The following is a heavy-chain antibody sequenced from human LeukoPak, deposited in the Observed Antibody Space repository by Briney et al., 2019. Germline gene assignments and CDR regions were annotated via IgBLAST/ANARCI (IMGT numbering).Heavy chain of an antibody. D-gene: IGHD3-16*02. CDR1: GYSFTSYW. J-gene: IGHJ3*02. V-gene: IGHV5-51*01. CDR3: ARPSSVITFGGVIVDDAFDI. CDR2: IYPGDSDT. Sequence: GESLKISCKGSGYSFTSYWIGWVRQMPGKGLEWVGIIYPGDSDTRYSPSFQGQVTISADKSISTAYLQWSSLKASDTAMYYCARPSSVITFGGVIVDDAFDIWGQGTMVTVSS.